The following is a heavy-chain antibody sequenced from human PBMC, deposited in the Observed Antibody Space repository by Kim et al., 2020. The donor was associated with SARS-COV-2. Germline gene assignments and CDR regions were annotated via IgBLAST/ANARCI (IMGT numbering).Heavy chain of an antibody. J-gene: IGHJ4*02. CDR3: VKYGRSYGAVL. D-gene: IGHD5-18*01. V-gene: IGHV3-64D*06. CDR1: GFTFSEYD. Sequence: GGSLRLSCSGSGFTFSEYDIHWVRRAPGKGLEYVSATTRSGDGSFYADSVEGRFTVSRDNSKNTLYLQMNSLRVEDTSVYYCVKYGRSYGAVLWGQGTLVIVSS. CDR2: TTRSGDGS.